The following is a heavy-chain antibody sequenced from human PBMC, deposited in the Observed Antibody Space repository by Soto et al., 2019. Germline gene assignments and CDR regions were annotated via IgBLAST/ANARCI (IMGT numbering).Heavy chain of an antibody. V-gene: IGHV4-59*01. J-gene: IGHJ4*02. Sequence: PSETLSLTCTVSGASISSYYWSWIRQPPGKGLEWIGYIYYSGSTNYNPSLKSRVTISVDTSKNQFSLKVSSVTATDTAVYFCARCHRGLRCHLDSWGRGTLVTVSS. CDR3: ARCHRGLRCHLDS. CDR1: GASISSYY. CDR2: IYYSGST. D-gene: IGHD4-17*01.